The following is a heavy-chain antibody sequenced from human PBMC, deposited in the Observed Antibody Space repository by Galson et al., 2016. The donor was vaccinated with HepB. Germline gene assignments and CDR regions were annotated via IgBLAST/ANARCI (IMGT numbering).Heavy chain of an antibody. Sequence: TLSLTCTVSGDSISSGDYSWSWIRQRPDKGLERIEYISDTGTTFYHPSLKSRATISIDTSKNQFYLRLNSVTAADTAVYYCARDVEDLNDAFDIWGQGTLVTVSS. CDR2: ISDTGTT. CDR3: ARDVEDLNDAFDI. V-gene: IGHV4-31*03. D-gene: IGHD2-21*01. J-gene: IGHJ3*02. CDR1: GDSISSGDYS.